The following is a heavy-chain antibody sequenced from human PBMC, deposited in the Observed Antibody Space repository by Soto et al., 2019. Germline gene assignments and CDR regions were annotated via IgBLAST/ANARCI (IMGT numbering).Heavy chain of an antibody. CDR3: ARGYSSSPGH. V-gene: IGHV4-34*01. J-gene: IGHJ4*02. D-gene: IGHD6-13*01. CDR2: INHSGST. CDR1: GGSFSGYY. Sequence: QVQLQQWGAGLLKPSETLSLTCAVYGGSFSGYYWSWIRQPPGKGLEWIGEINHSGSTNYNPSLKSRVTISVDTSKNQFSLKLSSVTAADTAVYYCARGYSSSPGHWGQGTLVTVSS.